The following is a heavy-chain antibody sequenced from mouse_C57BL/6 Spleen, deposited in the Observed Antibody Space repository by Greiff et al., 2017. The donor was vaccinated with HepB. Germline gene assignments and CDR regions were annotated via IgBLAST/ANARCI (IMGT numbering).Heavy chain of an antibody. D-gene: IGHD3-1*01. V-gene: IGHV5-4*01. CDR3: ARDRAQLVYWYFDV. Sequence: DVQLVESGGGLVKPGGSLKLSCAASGFTFSSYAMSWVRQTPEKRLEWVATISDGGSYTYYPDNVKGRFTISRANAKNNLYLQMSHLKSEDTAMYYCARDRAQLVYWYFDVWGTGTTVTVSS. CDR2: ISDGGSYT. CDR1: GFTFSSYA. J-gene: IGHJ1*03.